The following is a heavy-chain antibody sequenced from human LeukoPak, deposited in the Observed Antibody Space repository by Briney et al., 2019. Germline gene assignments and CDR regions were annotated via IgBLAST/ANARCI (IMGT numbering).Heavy chain of an antibody. J-gene: IGHJ4*02. CDR3: TIHPGNCSGGSCYSHY. Sequence: ASVKVSCKASGYTFTSHGISWVRQAPGQGLEWMGWISAYNGNTNYAQKVQGRVTMTTDTSTSTAYMELRSLRSDDTAVYYSTIHPGNCSGGSCYSHYWGQGTLVTVSS. CDR1: GYTFTSHG. D-gene: IGHD2-15*01. V-gene: IGHV1-18*01. CDR2: ISAYNGNT.